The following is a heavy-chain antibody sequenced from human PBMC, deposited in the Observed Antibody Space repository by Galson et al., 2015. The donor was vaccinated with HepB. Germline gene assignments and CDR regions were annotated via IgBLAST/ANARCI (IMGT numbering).Heavy chain of an antibody. J-gene: IGHJ1*01. Sequence: SLRLSCAASGFTFSSYAMHWVRQAPGKGLQWVAVVSYDGSNKYYADSVKGQFTISRDNSKNTLYLQMSSLRPEDTAVYYCARDGAGTGYYSYFQHWGQGTLVTVSS. D-gene: IGHD3-22*01. CDR2: VSYDGSNK. CDR1: GFTFSSYA. V-gene: IGHV3-30*15. CDR3: ARDGAGTGYYSYFQH.